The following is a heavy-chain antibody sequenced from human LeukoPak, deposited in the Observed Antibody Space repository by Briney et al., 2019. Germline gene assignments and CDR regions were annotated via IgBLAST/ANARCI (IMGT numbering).Heavy chain of an antibody. Sequence: GGSLRLSCTVSGFTVSSNSMSWVRQAPGKGLEWVSFIYSDNTHYSDSVKGRFTISRDNSKNTLYLQMNSLRAEDTAVYYCAKASAMIVVVSKYFDYWGQGTLVTVSS. J-gene: IGHJ4*02. CDR3: AKASAMIVVVSKYFDY. V-gene: IGHV3-53*01. CDR1: GFTVSSNS. D-gene: IGHD3-22*01. CDR2: IYSDNT.